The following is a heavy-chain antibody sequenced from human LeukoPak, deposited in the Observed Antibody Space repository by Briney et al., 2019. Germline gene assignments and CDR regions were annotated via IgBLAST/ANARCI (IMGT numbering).Heavy chain of an antibody. Sequence: SETLSLTCTVSGGSISSGDYYWRWIRQPPGKGLEWIGYIYYSGSTYYNPSLKSRVTISVDTSKNQFSLKLSSVTAADTAVYYCARAGRIAARLKWFDPWGQGTLVTVSS. CDR3: ARAGRIAARLKWFDP. D-gene: IGHD6-6*01. J-gene: IGHJ5*02. CDR2: IYYSGST. CDR1: GGSISSGDYY. V-gene: IGHV4-30-4*08.